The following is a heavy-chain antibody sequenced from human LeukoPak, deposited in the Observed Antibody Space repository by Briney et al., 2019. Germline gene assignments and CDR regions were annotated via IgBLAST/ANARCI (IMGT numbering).Heavy chain of an antibody. CDR3: ARDPPYSDSSGYYYDY. D-gene: IGHD3-22*01. J-gene: IGHJ4*02. CDR1: EFTFSTYS. V-gene: IGHV3-21*01. CDR2: ISGSSIYI. Sequence: GSLRLSCAASEFTFSTYSMNWVRQAPGKGLEWVSSISGSSIYIYYADSVKGRFTISRDNAKNSLYLQMNSLRAEDTAVYYCARDPPYSDSSGYYYDYWGQGTLVTVSS.